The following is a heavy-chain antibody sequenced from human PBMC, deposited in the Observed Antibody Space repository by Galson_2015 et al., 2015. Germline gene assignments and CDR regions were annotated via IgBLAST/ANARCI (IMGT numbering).Heavy chain of an antibody. CDR3: ARDMYRGGWYFDY. CDR2: ISYDGSNK. CDR1: GFTFSSYA. V-gene: IGHV3-30*01. Sequence: SLRLSCAASGFTFSSYAMHWVRQAPGKGLEWVAVISYDGSNKYYADSVKGRFTISRDNSKNTLYLQMNSLRAEDTAVYYCARDMYRGGWYFDYWGQGTLVTVSS. J-gene: IGHJ4*02. D-gene: IGHD6-19*01.